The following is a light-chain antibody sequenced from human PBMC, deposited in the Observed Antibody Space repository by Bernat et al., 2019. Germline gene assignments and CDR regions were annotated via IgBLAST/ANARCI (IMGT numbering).Light chain of an antibody. CDR1: QTLSYNF. CDR3: HQYRSSPMT. Sequence: EIVLTQSPGTLSLSPGERATLSCRASQTLSYNFLAWYQQKPGQAPSLVMYRAFTRATGIPDRFSGSASGTDLTLTISRVEPEDFAVYFCHQYRSSPMTFGQGTRVEIK. J-gene: IGKJ1*01. V-gene: IGKV3-20*01. CDR2: RAF.